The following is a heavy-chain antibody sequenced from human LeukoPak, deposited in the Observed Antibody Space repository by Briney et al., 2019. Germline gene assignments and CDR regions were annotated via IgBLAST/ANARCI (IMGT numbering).Heavy chain of an antibody. CDR1: GYTFTRYY. CDR3: ARSSGRSPNRDYMDV. Sequence: ASVKVSCKASGYTFTRYYMHWVRQAPGQGLEWMGIINASGGSTSCAQKFQGRVTMTRDTSTSTVYMELSSLRSDDTAMYYCARSSGRSPNRDYMDVWGKGTTVTISS. D-gene: IGHD1-14*01. V-gene: IGHV1-46*01. CDR2: INASGGST. J-gene: IGHJ6*03.